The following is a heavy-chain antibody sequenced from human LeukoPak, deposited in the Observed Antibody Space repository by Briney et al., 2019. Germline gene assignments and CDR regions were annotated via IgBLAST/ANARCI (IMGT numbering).Heavy chain of an antibody. CDR1: GFTFSDFG. Sequence: GGSLRLSCEASGFTFSDFGMHWVRQAPGKGLEWVAFIRRDGDVIYYADSVKGRFTTSRDNSRNMVYLQLNSLRPEDTAIYYCAKDFIRILALIPWDYWGQGTLVTVSP. D-gene: IGHD2-21*01. CDR2: IRRDGDVI. V-gene: IGHV3-30*02. CDR3: AKDFIRILALIPWDY. J-gene: IGHJ4*02.